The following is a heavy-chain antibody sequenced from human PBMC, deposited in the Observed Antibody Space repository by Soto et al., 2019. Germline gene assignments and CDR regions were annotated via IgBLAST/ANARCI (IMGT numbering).Heavy chain of an antibody. CDR1: GGSISSGGYY. CDR2: IYYSGST. Sequence: PSETLSLTCTVSGGSISSGGYYWSWIRQHPGKGLEWIGYIYYSGSTNYNPSLKSRVTISVDTSKNQFSLKLSSVTAADTAVYYCARDAGGPADYWGQGTLVTVSS. D-gene: IGHD2-15*01. CDR3: ARDAGGPADY. V-gene: IGHV4-61*08. J-gene: IGHJ4*02.